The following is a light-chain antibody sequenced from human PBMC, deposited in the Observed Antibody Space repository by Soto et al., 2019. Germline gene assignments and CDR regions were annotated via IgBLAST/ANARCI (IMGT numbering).Light chain of an antibody. CDR2: EVT. J-gene: IGLJ2*01. V-gene: IGLV2-8*01. CDR1: SSDVGGYNY. Sequence: QSALTQPPSASGSPGQSVTISCTGTSSDVGGYNYVSWYQQHPGKAPKLIIYEVTKRPSGVPYRFSGSKSGITASLTVSGLQAEDEADYYCSSYAGRTSLLFGGGTQLTVL. CDR3: SSYAGRTSLL.